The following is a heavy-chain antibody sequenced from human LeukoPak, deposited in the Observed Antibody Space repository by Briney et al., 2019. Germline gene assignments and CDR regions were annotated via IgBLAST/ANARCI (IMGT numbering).Heavy chain of an antibody. Sequence: PGGSLRLSCAASGFTLSSYSMTWVRQAPGKGLEWVSSISSSSSYIYYADSVKGRFTISRDNAKNSLYLQMNSLRAEDTAVYYCARDRKGRDGYNDAYWGQGTLVTVSS. D-gene: IGHD5-24*01. CDR1: GFTLSSYS. J-gene: IGHJ4*02. CDR3: ARDRKGRDGYNDAY. V-gene: IGHV3-21*01. CDR2: ISSSSSYI.